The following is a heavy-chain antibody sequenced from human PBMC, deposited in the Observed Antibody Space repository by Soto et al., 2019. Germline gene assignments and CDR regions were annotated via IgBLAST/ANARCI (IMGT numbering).Heavy chain of an antibody. V-gene: IGHV3-30-3*01. CDR3: ARVHIAVAGIAYYFDY. D-gene: IGHD6-19*01. Sequence: QVQLVESGRGVVQPGRSLRLSCAASGFSFSSCAMHWVRQAPGKGLEWVADISHDGSNKYYADSVKGRFTISRDNSGNTVYLQMNSLRPDDTAVYYCARVHIAVAGIAYYFDYWGQGTLVTVSS. CDR2: ISHDGSNK. CDR1: GFSFSSCA. J-gene: IGHJ4*02.